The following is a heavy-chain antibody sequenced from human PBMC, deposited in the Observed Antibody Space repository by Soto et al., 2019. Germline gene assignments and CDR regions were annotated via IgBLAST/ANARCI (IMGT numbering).Heavy chain of an antibody. CDR3: ARIPFDYYDSSGYSRWFDP. Sequence: QLQLQESGSGLVKPSQTLSLTCAVSGGSISSGGYSWSWIRQPPGKGLEWIGYIYHSGSTYYNPSLQSRATISVDRSRHPFSLKLTSVTAADTAVYSCARIPFDYYDSSGYSRWFDPWGQGTLVTVSS. J-gene: IGHJ5*02. D-gene: IGHD3-22*01. CDR1: GGSISSGGYS. CDR2: IYHSGST. V-gene: IGHV4-30-2*01.